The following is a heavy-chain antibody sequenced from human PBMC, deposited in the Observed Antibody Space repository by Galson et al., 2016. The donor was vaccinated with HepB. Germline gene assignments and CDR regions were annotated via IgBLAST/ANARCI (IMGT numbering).Heavy chain of an antibody. CDR2: ISGSGGGT. CDR1: GFTFSSYA. J-gene: IGHJ6*03. D-gene: IGHD1-26*01. V-gene: IGHV3-23*01. CDR3: AKGAPYSAGKWELPRGGYYYYYMDG. Sequence: SLRLSCAASGFTFSSYAMNWVRQAPGKGLEWVSSISGSGGGTYYADSVKGRFTISRDNSKNTLYLQMNSLRAEDTAVYYCAKGAPYSAGKWELPRGGYYYYYMDGWGKGTTVTVSS.